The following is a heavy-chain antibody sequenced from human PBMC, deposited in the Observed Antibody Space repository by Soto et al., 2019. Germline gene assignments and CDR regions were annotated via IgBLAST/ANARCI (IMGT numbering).Heavy chain of an antibody. Sequence: PSETLSLTCTVSGGSISSGGYYWSWIRQHPGKGLEWIGYIYYSGSTNYNPSLKSRVTISVDTSKNQFSLKLSSVTAADTAVYYCARADYYGDYQWFDYWGQGTLVTVSS. D-gene: IGHD4-17*01. CDR3: ARADYYGDYQWFDY. J-gene: IGHJ4*02. V-gene: IGHV4-61*08. CDR2: IYYSGST. CDR1: GGSISSGGYY.